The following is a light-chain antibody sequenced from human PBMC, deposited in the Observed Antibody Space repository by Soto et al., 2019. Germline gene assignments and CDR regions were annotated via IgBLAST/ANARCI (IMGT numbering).Light chain of an antibody. CDR3: QQSYGTLSIA. CDR2: GAS. V-gene: IGKV3-11*01. CDR1: QSVSTY. J-gene: IGKJ5*01. Sequence: EIVLTQSPATLSLSPGERATLSCRASQSVSTYLSWYQQKPGQAPRLLIYGASSRATGIPDRFSGSGSGTDFTLTISSLQPEDFATYYCQQSYGTLSIAFGQGTRLEI.